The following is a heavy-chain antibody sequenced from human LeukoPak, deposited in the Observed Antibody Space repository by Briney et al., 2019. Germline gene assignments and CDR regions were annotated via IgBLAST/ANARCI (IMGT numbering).Heavy chain of an antibody. V-gene: IGHV3-23*01. D-gene: IGHD6-13*01. CDR1: GFTFSSYA. J-gene: IGHJ4*02. Sequence: GGSLRLSCAASGFTFSSYAMSWVRQAPGKGLEWVSAISGSGGSTYYADPVKGRFTISRDNSKNTLYLQMNSLRAEDTAVYYCAKDSPYSSSWRDPFDYWGQGTLVTVSS. CDR3: AKDSPYSSSWRDPFDY. CDR2: ISGSGGST.